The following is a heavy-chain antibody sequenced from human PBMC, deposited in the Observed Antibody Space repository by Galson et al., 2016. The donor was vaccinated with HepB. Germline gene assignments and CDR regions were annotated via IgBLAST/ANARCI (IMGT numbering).Heavy chain of an antibody. V-gene: IGHV3-23*01. CDR3: AKGAAGGTYSALDY. CDR2: ISSSGGTT. D-gene: IGHD1-26*01. J-gene: IGHJ4*02. Sequence: SLRLSCAASGFTFGSYAMTWIRQAPGKGLEWVSSISSSGGTTYYTDSVKGRFTISRDGSESTLYVHMNRLRVGDTAVYYCAKGAAGGTYSALDYWGRGVLVTVSP. CDR1: GFTFGSYA.